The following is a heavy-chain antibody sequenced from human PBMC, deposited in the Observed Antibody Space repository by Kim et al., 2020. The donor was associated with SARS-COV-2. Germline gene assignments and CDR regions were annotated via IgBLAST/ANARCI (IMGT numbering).Heavy chain of an antibody. CDR2: TYYRSKWYN. D-gene: IGHD3-3*01. CDR3: ARDIRVDFWSGYYTHYYGMDV. Sequence: SQTLSLTCAISGDSVSSNSAAWNWIRQSPSRGLEWLGRTYYRSKWYNDYAVSVKSRITINPDTSKNQFSLQLNSVTPEDTAVYYCARDIRVDFWSGYYTHYYGMDVWGQGTTVTVSS. CDR1: GDSVSSNSAA. J-gene: IGHJ6*02. V-gene: IGHV6-1*01.